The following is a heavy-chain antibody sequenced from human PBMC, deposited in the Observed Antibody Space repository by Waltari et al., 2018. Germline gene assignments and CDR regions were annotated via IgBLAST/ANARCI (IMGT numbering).Heavy chain of an antibody. Sequence: QVQLVQSGAEVKKPGSSVKVSCKASGGTFSSYAISWVRQAPGQGLEWMGGIIHIFGTANYAQKFQGRVTITADESTSTAYMELSSLRSEDTAVYYCARGGRGQLVYPYYYYGMDVWGQGTTVTVSS. J-gene: IGHJ6*02. CDR2: IIHIFGTA. CDR3: ARGGRGQLVYPYYYYGMDV. D-gene: IGHD6-6*01. V-gene: IGHV1-69*01. CDR1: GGTFSSYA.